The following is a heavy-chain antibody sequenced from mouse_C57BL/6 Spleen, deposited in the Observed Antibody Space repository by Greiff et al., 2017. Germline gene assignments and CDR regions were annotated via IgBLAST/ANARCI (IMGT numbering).Heavy chain of an antibody. CDR3: GRQCLTVEYYYSMDY. CDR1: GFRFTTYA. CDR2: IRSKSYNYAT. V-gene: IGHV10-1*01. J-gene: IGHJ4*01. Sequence: EVPLVESGGGLVQPYGSLKLSRAASGFRFTTYAMNWVRQAPGKGLEWVARIRSKSYNYATYSADSVKDRFNISIDDSESMLYLQMNNLKTEDTAMYYCGRQCLTVEYYYSMDYWGQGTAVTVSS. D-gene: IGHD2-12*01.